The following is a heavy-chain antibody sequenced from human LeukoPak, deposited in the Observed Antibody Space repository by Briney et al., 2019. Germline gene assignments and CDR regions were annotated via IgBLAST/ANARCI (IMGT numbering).Heavy chain of an antibody. J-gene: IGHJ4*02. CDR3: AKDWTPTKYYFDY. CDR1: GGTFSSYA. D-gene: IGHD3/OR15-3a*01. V-gene: IGHV1-69*06. Sequence: SVKVSCKASGGTFSSYAISWVRQAPGQGLEWMGGIIPIFGTANYAQKFQGRVTITADKSTSTAYMELNSLRAEDTAVYYCAKDWTPTKYYFDYWGQGTLVTVSS. CDR2: IIPIFGTA.